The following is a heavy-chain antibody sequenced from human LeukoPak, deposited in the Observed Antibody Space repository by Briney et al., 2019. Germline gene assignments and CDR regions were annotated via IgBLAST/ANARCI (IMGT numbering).Heavy chain of an antibody. CDR2: IYYSGRT. Sequence: SETLSLTCTVSGGSISSGSYSWDWIRQPPGKGLEWIGSIYYSGRTYYNPSLKSRVTISVDTSKNQFSLKLSSVTAADTAVYYCARTPRGSYFNFDYWGQGTLVTVSS. CDR3: ARTPRGSYFNFDY. J-gene: IGHJ4*02. D-gene: IGHD1-26*01. V-gene: IGHV4-39*01. CDR1: GGSISSGSYS.